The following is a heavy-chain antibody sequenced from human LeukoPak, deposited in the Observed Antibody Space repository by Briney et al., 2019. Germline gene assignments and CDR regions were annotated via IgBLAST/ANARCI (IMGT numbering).Heavy chain of an antibody. D-gene: IGHD6-13*01. CDR2: INPSGDST. J-gene: IGHJ4*02. V-gene: IGHV1-46*01. Sequence: ASVKVSCKASGNTFTSYYMHWVRQTPGQGLEWMGIINPSGDSTNYAQKFQGRVTMTRDTSTSTVYMELSSLRSEDTAVYYCARGPGPIIAAAGRGMDYWGQGTVVTVSS. CDR1: GNTFTSYY. CDR3: ARGPGPIIAAAGRGMDY.